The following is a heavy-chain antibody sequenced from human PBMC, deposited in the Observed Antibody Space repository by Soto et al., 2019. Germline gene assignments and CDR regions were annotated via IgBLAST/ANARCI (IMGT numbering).Heavy chain of an antibody. Sequence: EVQLVESGGGLVQPGGSLRLSCAASGFTFSGYNMNWVRQAPGKGLEWVSYISSSSGTIYYADSVKGRFTISSDNAKNSLYLQMNSLRAEDTAVYYCAKPRGYYDSSGYPTPDYWGQGTLVTVSS. V-gene: IGHV3-48*01. J-gene: IGHJ4*02. CDR3: AKPRGYYDSSGYPTPDY. D-gene: IGHD3-22*01. CDR2: ISSSSGTI. CDR1: GFTFSGYN.